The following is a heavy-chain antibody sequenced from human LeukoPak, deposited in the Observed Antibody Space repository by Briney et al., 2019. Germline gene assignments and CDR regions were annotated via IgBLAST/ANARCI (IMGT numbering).Heavy chain of an antibody. CDR1: GLTFGDYW. D-gene: IGHD3-9*01. CDR2: IKQDGSET. Sequence: GGSLRLSCEASGLTFGDYWMTWVHQAPGKGPECVDNIKQDGSETHYVDSVKGRFTIFRDNAENSLSLQMNSLRVEYTAMYYCATYWRYFDWLLLDTWGLGTMVTVSS. J-gene: IGHJ3*02. CDR3: ATYWRYFDWLLLDT. V-gene: IGHV3-7*05.